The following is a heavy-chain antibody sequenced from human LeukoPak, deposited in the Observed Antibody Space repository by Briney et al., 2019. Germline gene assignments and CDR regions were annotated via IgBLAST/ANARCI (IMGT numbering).Heavy chain of an antibody. CDR2: INCDNGNT. CDR3: AREWKGGDN. CDR1: GYYFSTYS. J-gene: IGHJ4*02. V-gene: IGHV1-18*01. D-gene: IGHD1-1*01. Sequence: ASVKVSRKTSGYYFSTYSINWVGQVPGQGREWVGWINCDNGNTNYAQKFQGRVTMTTDTPTTKAYMELGSLTSDDTAVYYCAREWKGGDNWGQGSLVTVSS.